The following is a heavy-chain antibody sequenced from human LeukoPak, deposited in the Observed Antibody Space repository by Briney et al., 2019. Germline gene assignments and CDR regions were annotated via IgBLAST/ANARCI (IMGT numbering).Heavy chain of an antibody. CDR2: ISGSGGST. D-gene: IGHD2-15*01. CDR3: ARDRFFGASDGSCYSLSR. Sequence: GGSLRLSCAASGFTFSSYAMSWVRQAPGKGLEWVSAISGSGGSTYYADSVKGRFTISRDNSRNIMNLQTDSLRSEDTAVYYCARDRFFGASDGSCYSLSRWGQGTLVTVSS. J-gene: IGHJ4*02. V-gene: IGHV3-23*01. CDR1: GFTFSSYA.